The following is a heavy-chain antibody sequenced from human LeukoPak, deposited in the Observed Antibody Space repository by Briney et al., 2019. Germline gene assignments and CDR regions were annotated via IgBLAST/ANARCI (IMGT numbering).Heavy chain of an antibody. CDR1: GGSISSGGYY. D-gene: IGHD3-22*01. J-gene: IGHJ4*02. CDR2: IYYSGST. V-gene: IGHV4-31*03. Sequence: SQTLSLTCTVSGGSISSGGYYWSWIRQHPGKGLEWIGYIYYSGSTYYNPPLKSRVTISVDTSKNQFSLKLSSVTAADTAVYYCARQRTASYYDSSGYPYFDYWGQGTLVTVSS. CDR3: ARQRTASYYDSSGYPYFDY.